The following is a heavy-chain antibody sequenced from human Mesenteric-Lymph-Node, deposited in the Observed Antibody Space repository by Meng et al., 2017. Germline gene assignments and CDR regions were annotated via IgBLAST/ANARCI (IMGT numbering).Heavy chain of an antibody. CDR3: ANLYGDFDY. CDR1: GFTFSSYA. D-gene: IGHD4-17*01. V-gene: IGHV3-23*01. Sequence: EVQLLESGGGLVQPGGSLRLSCAASGFTFSSYAMSWVRQAPGKGLDWVSSISGSGSSVYYADSVKGRFTISRDNSKNSLYLQMNSLRVEDTAVYYCANLYGDFDYWGQGTLVTVSS. J-gene: IGHJ4*02. CDR2: ISGSGSSV.